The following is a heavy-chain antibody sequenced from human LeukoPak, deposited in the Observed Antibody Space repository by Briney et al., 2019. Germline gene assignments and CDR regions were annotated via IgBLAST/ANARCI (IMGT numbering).Heavy chain of an antibody. CDR3: ARDTSVWGYDILTGPPAEP. CDR1: GDSVSSNSAA. V-gene: IGHV6-1*01. D-gene: IGHD3-9*01. CDR2: TYYRSKWYN. J-gene: IGHJ4*02. Sequence: SQTLSLTCAISGDSVSSNSAAWNWIRQSPSRGLEWLGRTYYRSKWYNDYAVSVKSRITINPDTSKNQFSLQLNSVTPEDTAVYYCARDTSVWGYDILTGPPAEPWGQGTLVTVSS.